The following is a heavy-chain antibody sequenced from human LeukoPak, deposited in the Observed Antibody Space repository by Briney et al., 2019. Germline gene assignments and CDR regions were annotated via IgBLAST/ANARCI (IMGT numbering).Heavy chain of an antibody. Sequence: ASVKVSCKASGYTFTSYDINWVRQATGQGLEWMGWMNPNSGNTGYAQKFQGRVTMTRNNSMSTAYMELSSLRSEDKAVYYCARVDILTGYDIDYWGQGTLVTVSS. V-gene: IGHV1-8*01. CDR2: MNPNSGNT. D-gene: IGHD3-9*01. CDR3: ARVDILTGYDIDY. CDR1: GYTFTSYD. J-gene: IGHJ4*02.